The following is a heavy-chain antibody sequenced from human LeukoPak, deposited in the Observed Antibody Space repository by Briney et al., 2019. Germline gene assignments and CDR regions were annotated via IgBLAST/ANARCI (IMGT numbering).Heavy chain of an antibody. V-gene: IGHV3-30-3*01. CDR3: TKDRRGPAAGTWYFDS. Sequence: GGSLRLSCAASGFTFSSYAMHWVRQAPGKGLEWVAVISYDGSNKYYADSVRGRFTISRDNPKNTVYLQLNSLRAGDTAIYYCTKDRRGPAAGTWYFDSWGQGTLVTVSS. CDR2: ISYDGSNK. CDR1: GFTFSSYA. D-gene: IGHD6-13*01. J-gene: IGHJ4*02.